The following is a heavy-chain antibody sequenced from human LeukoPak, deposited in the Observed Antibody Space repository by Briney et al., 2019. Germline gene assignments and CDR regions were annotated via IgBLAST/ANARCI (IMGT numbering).Heavy chain of an antibody. Sequence: SETLSLTCAVYGGPFSGYYWSWIRQPPGKGLEWIGYIYYSGSTNYNPSLKSRVTISVDTSKNQFSLKLSSVTAADTAVYYCARAVRRASDYYYYYYYMDVWGKGTTVTISS. CDR1: GGPFSGYY. J-gene: IGHJ6*03. D-gene: IGHD5-12*01. CDR2: IYYSGST. CDR3: ARAVRRASDYYYYYYYMDV. V-gene: IGHV4-59*01.